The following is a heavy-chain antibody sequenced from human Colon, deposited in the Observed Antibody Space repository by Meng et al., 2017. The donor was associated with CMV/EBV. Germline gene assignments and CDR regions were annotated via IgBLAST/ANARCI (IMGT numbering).Heavy chain of an antibody. V-gene: IGHV6-1*01. CDR1: GDSVSSNSVA. CDR3: ARAGGMITSGPIFDP. J-gene: IGHJ5*02. CDR2: TYYRSKWYN. Sequence: SQTLSLTCAISGDSVSSNSVAWNWIRQSPSRGLEWLGRTYYRSKWYNDYAVSVKSRITINPDTSKNQFSLQLNSVTPEDTAVYYCARAGGMITSGPIFDPWGQGTLVTVSS. D-gene: IGHD3-16*01.